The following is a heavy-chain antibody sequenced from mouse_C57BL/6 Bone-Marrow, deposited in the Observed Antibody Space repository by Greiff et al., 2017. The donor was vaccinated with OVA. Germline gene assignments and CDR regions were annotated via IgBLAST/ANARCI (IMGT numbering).Heavy chain of an antibody. CDR3: TTPPHYYSNMFAY. CDR1: GFNIKDDY. V-gene: IGHV14-4*01. CDR2: IDPENGDT. Sequence: VQLQQSGAELVRPGASVKLSCTASGFNIKDDYMHWVKQRPEQGLEWIGWIDPENGDTEYASKFQGKATITADTSSNTAYLQLSSLTSEDTAVYYCTTPPHYYSNMFAYWGQGTLVTVSA. J-gene: IGHJ3*01. D-gene: IGHD2-5*01.